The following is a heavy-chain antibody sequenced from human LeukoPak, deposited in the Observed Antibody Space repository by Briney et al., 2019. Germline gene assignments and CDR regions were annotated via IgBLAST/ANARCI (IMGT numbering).Heavy chain of an antibody. CDR3: ARDLSATAGTENDY. Sequence: GASVKVSCKASGYTFTGYYMHWVRQAPGQGLEWMGWINPNSGGTNYAQKFQGRVTMTRDTSTSTVYMELSSLRSEDTAVYYCARDLSATAGTENDYWGQGTLVTVSS. V-gene: IGHV1-2*02. CDR2: INPNSGGT. CDR1: GYTFTGYY. D-gene: IGHD6-19*01. J-gene: IGHJ4*02.